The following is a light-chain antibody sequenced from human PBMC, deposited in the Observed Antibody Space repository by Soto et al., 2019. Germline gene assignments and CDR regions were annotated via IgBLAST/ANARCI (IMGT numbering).Light chain of an antibody. Sequence: QAVVTQPPSVSAAPGQKVTISCSGSSSNIGNNYVSWYQQLPGTAPKLLIYENNKRPSGIPDRFSGSKSGTSATLGITGLQTGDEADYYCGTWDSSLSGVFGGGTKVTVL. CDR2: ENN. J-gene: IGLJ2*01. V-gene: IGLV1-51*02. CDR1: SSNIGNNY. CDR3: GTWDSSLSGV.